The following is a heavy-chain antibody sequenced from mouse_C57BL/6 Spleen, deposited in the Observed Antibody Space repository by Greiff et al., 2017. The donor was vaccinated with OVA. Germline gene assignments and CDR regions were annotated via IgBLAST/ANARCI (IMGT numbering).Heavy chain of an antibody. V-gene: IGHV7-3*01. CDR3: ARYGTGYGYIYYAMDY. Sequence: DVMLVESGGGLVQPGGSLSLSCAASGFTFTDYYMSWVRQPPGKALEWLGFIRNKANGYTTEYSASVKGRFTISRDNSQSILYLQMNALRAEDSATYYCARYGTGYGYIYYAMDYWGQGTSVTVSS. D-gene: IGHD2-2*01. CDR1: GFTFTDYY. J-gene: IGHJ4*01. CDR2: IRNKANGYTT.